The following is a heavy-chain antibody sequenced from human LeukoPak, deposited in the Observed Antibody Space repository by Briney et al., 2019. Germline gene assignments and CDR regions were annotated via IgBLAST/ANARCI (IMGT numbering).Heavy chain of an antibody. CDR1: GYTFTSYG. V-gene: IGHV1-18*01. D-gene: IGHD1-7*01. CDR2: ISGYNGNT. J-gene: IGHJ3*02. Sequence: GASVKVSCKASGYTFTSYGISWVRQAPGQGLEWMGWISGYNGNTNYAQKLQGRVTMTTDTSTSTAYMELRSLRSDDTAVYYCARELYNRNYSDAGSFDIWGQGTMVTVSS. CDR3: ARELYNRNYSDAGSFDI.